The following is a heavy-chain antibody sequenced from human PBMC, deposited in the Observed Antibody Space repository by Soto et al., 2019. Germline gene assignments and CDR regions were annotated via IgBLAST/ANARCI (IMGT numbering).Heavy chain of an antibody. CDR1: VFSFSDSW. D-gene: IGHD3-16*01. CDR2: INQYGSEK. J-gene: IGHJ6*02. Sequence: GSLRLSCAASVFSFSDSWMDWVRQAPGKGPEWVANINQYGSEKNNVDSVKGRLTISRDNAKNSLYLQMNTLRVEDTAVYYCASLGRQRWGQGTTVTVS. V-gene: IGHV3-7*01. CDR3: ASLGRQR.